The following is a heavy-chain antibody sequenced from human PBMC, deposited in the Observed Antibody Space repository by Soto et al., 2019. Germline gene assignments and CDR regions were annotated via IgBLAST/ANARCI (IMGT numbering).Heavy chain of an antibody. D-gene: IGHD3-16*01. CDR3: ATQTISYTWGV. J-gene: IGHJ6*02. CDR1: GAPITTTKC. CDR2: LSSGDER. V-gene: IGHV4-4*03. Sequence: PETLALTCTVSGAPITTTKCLACVRLPPGKGLEWIGDLSSGDERSSNPSLEGRFTMSLDKSNNHFSLKLTSVTAADTAIYYCATQTISYTWGVWGRGTSVT.